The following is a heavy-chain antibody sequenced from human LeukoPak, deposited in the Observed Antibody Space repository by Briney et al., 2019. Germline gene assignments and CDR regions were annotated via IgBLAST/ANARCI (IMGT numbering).Heavy chain of an antibody. J-gene: IGHJ4*02. CDR2: IKQDGSKK. CDR3: ARSGYSYGENFDY. D-gene: IGHD5-18*01. Sequence: GGSLRLSCAASGFTFSSYAMSWVRQAPGKGLEWVANIKQDGSKKYYVDSVKGRFTISRDNAKNSLYLQMNSLRAEDTAVYYCARSGYSYGENFDYWGQGTLVTVSS. CDR1: GFTFSSYA. V-gene: IGHV3-7*01.